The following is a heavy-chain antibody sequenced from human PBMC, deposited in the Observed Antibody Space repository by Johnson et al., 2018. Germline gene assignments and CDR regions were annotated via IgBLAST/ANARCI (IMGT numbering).Heavy chain of an antibody. D-gene: IGHD1-26*01. CDR2: INWNGGST. J-gene: IGHJ3*02. V-gene: IGHV3-20*01. CDR3: ARVPSSGSNSGAFDI. Sequence: VQLVESGGGVVRHGGSLRLCCAASGFTFDDYGMSWVRQAPGKGLEWVSGINWNGGSTGYADSVKGRFTISRDNAKNSLYLQMNRLRAEDPALYHCARVPSSGSNSGAFDIWGQGTMVTVSS. CDR1: GFTFDDYG.